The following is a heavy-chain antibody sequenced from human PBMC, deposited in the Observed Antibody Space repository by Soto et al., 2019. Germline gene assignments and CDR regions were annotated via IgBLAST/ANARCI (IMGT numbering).Heavy chain of an antibody. Sequence: QLQLQESGPGLVKPSETLSLTCTVSGGSFSSTNYHWGWIRQSPHKELEWIGSVFYSGNTYSNPSLRSRVNMYVDTSKSQSSLRLTSVTAADTAVYFCARTLGPRGTGSDGSDFRWTIDYWGQGTLVTVSS. CDR1: GGSFSSTNYH. V-gene: IGHV4-39*01. J-gene: IGHJ4*02. D-gene: IGHD2-21*01. CDR2: VFYSGNT. CDR3: ARTLGPRGTGSDGSDFRWTIDY.